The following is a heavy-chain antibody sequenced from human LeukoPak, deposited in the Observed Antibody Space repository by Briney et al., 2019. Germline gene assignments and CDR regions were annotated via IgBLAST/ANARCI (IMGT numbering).Heavy chain of an antibody. J-gene: IGHJ5*02. CDR2: IIPIFGTA. CDR1: GYTFTSYG. D-gene: IGHD5-18*01. V-gene: IGHV1-69*06. Sequence: WASVKVSCKASGYTFTSYGISWVRQAPGQGLEWMGGIIPIFGTANYAQKFQGRVTITADKSTSTAYMELSSLRSEDTAVYYCARDIYTAMANLNWFDPWGQGTLVTVSS. CDR3: ARDIYTAMANLNWFDP.